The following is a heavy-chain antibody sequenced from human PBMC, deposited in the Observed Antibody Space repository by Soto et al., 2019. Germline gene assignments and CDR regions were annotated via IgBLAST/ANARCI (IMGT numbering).Heavy chain of an antibody. CDR3: ARDQKTRYCSGGSCSGHFDY. V-gene: IGHV3-33*01. CDR1: GFTFSSYG. Sequence: GGSLRLSCAASGFTFSSYGMHWVRQAPGKGLEWVAVIWYDGSNKYYADSVKGRFTISRDNSKNTLYLQMNSLRAEDTAVYYCARDQKTRYCSGGSCSGHFDYCGQGTLVTVSS. J-gene: IGHJ4*02. CDR2: IWYDGSNK. D-gene: IGHD2-15*01.